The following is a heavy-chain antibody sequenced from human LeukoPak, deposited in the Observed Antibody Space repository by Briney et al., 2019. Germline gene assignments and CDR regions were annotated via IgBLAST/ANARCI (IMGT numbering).Heavy chain of an antibody. CDR3: ARGGDYYDSSGYFNRAFDI. Sequence: SETLSLTCTVSGVSISSNYWSWIRQPPGKGLEWNGLEWIGYIHANGDTKYNPSLNSRVTISLDSSRSQLSLKLSSVTAADTAVYYCARGGDYYDSSGYFNRAFDIWGQGTMVTVSS. J-gene: IGHJ3*02. V-gene: IGHV4-4*08. CDR2: IHANGDT. D-gene: IGHD3-22*01. CDR1: GVSISSNY.